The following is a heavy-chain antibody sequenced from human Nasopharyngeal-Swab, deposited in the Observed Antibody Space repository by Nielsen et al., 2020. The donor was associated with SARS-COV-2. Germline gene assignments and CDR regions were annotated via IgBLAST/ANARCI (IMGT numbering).Heavy chain of an antibody. CDR1: GFTFSSYG. V-gene: IGHV3-30*03. CDR3: ARMGTYYYDLLYGMDV. Sequence: GGSLRLSCAASGFTFSSYGMHWVRQAPGKGLEWVAVISYDGSNKYYADSVKGRFTISRDSSKNTLYLQMNSLRAEDTAVYYCARMGTYYYDLLYGMDVWGQGTTVTVSS. J-gene: IGHJ6*02. D-gene: IGHD3-22*01. CDR2: ISYDGSNK.